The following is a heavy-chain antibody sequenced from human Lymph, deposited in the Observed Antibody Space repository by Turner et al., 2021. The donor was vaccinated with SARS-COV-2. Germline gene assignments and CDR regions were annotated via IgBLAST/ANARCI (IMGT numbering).Heavy chain of an antibody. J-gene: IGHJ3*02. D-gene: IGHD3-22*01. CDR2: ICYDGSNK. V-gene: IGHV3-33*01. CDR1: GFTFSNYG. Sequence: QVQLVESGGGVVQHGRSLRISGAASGFTFSNYGIHWVRQAPGKGLEWVAVICYDGSNKYYADSVKGRFTISRDNSKNTLYLQMNSLRAEDTAVYYCAREGYFYDTSRAFDIWGQGTMVTVSS. CDR3: AREGYFYDTSRAFDI.